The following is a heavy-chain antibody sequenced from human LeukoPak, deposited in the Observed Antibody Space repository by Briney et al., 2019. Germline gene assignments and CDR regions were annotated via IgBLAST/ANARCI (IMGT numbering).Heavy chain of an antibody. CDR1: GYTFAHYW. V-gene: IGHV5-51*01. Sequence: GESLRTSRKGSGYTFAHYWIGWVRQMPGRGLEWMGVIYPSDSDIRVSPSFQGQVTISADMSINTAYLQWTSLKASDTAIYYCARQAQNYYGSGAIDSWGQGSLLTVSS. CDR2: IYPSDSDI. CDR3: ARQAQNYYGSGAIDS. J-gene: IGHJ4*02. D-gene: IGHD3-10*01.